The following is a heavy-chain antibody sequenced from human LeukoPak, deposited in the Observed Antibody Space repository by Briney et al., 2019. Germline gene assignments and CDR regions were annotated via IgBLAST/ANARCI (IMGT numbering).Heavy chain of an antibody. Sequence: SETLSLTCTVSGGSISSDYYWGWIRQPPGKGLEWIGNIYYSGSTYYNPSLKSRVTISVDTSKNQFSLKLSSVTAADTAVYYCASRYCSGGSCYSRDFDYWGQGTLVTVSS. J-gene: IGHJ4*02. CDR3: ASRYCSGGSCYSRDFDY. D-gene: IGHD2-15*01. V-gene: IGHV4-39*01. CDR1: GGSISSDYY. CDR2: IYYSGST.